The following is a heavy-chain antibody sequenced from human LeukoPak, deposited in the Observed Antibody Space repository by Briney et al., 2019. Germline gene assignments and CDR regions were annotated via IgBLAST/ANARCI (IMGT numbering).Heavy chain of an antibody. J-gene: IGHJ4*02. Sequence: SQTLSLTCTVSGGSISSGGYYWRWIRQPPGKGLEWIGYIYYSGSTNYNPSLKSRVTISVDTSKNQFSLKLSSVTAADTAVYYCARGYSGSSWLDYWGQGTLVTVSS. CDR1: GGSISSGGYY. V-gene: IGHV4-61*08. CDR3: ARGYSGSSWLDY. D-gene: IGHD1-26*01. CDR2: IYYSGST.